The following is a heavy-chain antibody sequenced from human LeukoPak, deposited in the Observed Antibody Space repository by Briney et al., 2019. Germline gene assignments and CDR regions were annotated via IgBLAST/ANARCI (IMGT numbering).Heavy chain of an antibody. V-gene: IGHV5-51*01. Sequence: RGESLNISGKGSGYSFTNYWIAWVRQMPGKGLEWMGIKYPVGSDTRYSPSFQGQVTLSADKSISTAFLQWSSLKASDTAMYYCARLQSSSSRYYYYYGMDVWGQGTTVTVSS. CDR2: KYPVGSDT. CDR1: GYSFTNYW. D-gene: IGHD6-6*01. CDR3: ARLQSSSSRYYYYYGMDV. J-gene: IGHJ6*02.